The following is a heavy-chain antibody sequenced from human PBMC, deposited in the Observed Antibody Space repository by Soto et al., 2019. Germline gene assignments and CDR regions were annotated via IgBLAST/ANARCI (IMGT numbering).Heavy chain of an antibody. Sequence: EVQLLESGGGLVQPGGSLRLSCAASGFTFSSYAMSWVRQAPGKGLEWVSAISGSGGSTYYADSVKGRFTISRDNSKNTLYLQMNSLRAEDTAVYYCVNLAAAEERGFAFDYWGQGTLVTVSS. CDR2: ISGSGGST. J-gene: IGHJ4*02. D-gene: IGHD6-13*01. CDR1: GFTFSSYA. V-gene: IGHV3-23*01. CDR3: VNLAAAEERGFAFDY.